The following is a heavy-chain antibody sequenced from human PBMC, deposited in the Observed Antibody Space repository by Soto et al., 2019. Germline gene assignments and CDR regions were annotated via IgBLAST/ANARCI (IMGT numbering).Heavy chain of an antibody. J-gene: IGHJ4*02. CDR1: GGYISSYY. V-gene: IGHV4-30-4*08. CDR3: ARCPYYYDSSGYCFDS. CDR2: IYYTGRT. D-gene: IGHD3-22*01. Sequence: SETLSLTCTVSGGYISSYYWSWIRQQPGKGLEWIGYIYYTGRTYYNPSLKNRIIISVDTSKNQFSLRLSSVTAADTAVYYCARCPYYYDSSGYCFDSWGQGTQVTVSS.